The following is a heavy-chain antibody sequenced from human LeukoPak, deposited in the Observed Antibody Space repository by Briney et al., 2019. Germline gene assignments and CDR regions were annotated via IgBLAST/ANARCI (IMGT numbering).Heavy chain of an antibody. CDR2: INSDGSST. CDR1: GFSLGDYA. D-gene: IGHD3-22*01. CDR3: ARVRRDSSGYYF. V-gene: IGHV3-74*01. Sequence: GGSLRLSRAASGFSLGDYAMHWVRQAPGKGLVWVSRINSDGSSTSYADSVKGRFTISRDSAKNTLYLQMNSLRAEDTAVYYCARVRRDSSGYYFWGQGTLLTVSS. J-gene: IGHJ4*02.